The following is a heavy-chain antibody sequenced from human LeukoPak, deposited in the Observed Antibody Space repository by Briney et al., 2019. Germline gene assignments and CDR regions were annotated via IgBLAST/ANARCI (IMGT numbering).Heavy chain of an antibody. V-gene: IGHV3-30*02. J-gene: IGHJ6*04. CDR1: GFTFSSYG. D-gene: IGHD6-19*01. CDR3: AKVVRSGWYGMDV. CDR2: IRYDGSNK. Sequence: PGGSLRLSCAASGFTFSSYGMHWVRQAPGKGPEWVAFIRYDGSNKYYADSVKGRFTISRDNSKNTLYLQMNSLRAEDTAVYYCAKVVRSGWYGMDVWGKGTTVTISS.